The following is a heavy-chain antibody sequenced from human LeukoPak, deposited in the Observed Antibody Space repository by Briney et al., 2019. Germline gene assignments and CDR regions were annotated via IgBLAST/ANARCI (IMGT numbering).Heavy chain of an antibody. Sequence: GGSLRLSCAASGFSLSDAWMSWVRQAPGKGLECVGRLKPKTDGGTTDYAEPVNDRFTVSRDDSKNTMYLQMNSMKAEDIGLYYCTQLSRGYWGQGTQVTVSS. CDR2: LKPKTDGGTT. D-gene: IGHD1-1*01. V-gene: IGHV3-15*01. J-gene: IGHJ4*02. CDR3: TQLSRGY. CDR1: GFSLSDAW.